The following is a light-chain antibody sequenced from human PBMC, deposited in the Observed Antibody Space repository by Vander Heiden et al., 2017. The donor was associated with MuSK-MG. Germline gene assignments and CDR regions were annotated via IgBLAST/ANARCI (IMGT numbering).Light chain of an antibody. V-gene: IGKV3-20*01. CDR3: QRYCSSRVT. CDR2: GAS. J-gene: IGKJ4*01. CDR1: QSVSSSY. Sequence: EIVLTQSPATLSLSPVERATLPCRPSQSVSSSYLAWYQQKPGQAPRLLIYGASSRATGIPDRFSGSGSGTDFTLTISRLEPEDFAVYYCQRYCSSRVTFGGGTKVEIK.